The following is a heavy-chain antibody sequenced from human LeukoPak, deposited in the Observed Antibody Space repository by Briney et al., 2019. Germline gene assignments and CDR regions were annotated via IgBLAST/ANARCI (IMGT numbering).Heavy chain of an antibody. Sequence: ASVKVSCKASGFTFTAYFMHWVRQAPGQGLEWMGWINPNSGATNYAQKFQGRVTMTRDTSISTAYMELSRLSSDDTALYYCARDGGSGYYGDIDYWGQGTLVTVSS. CDR2: INPNSGAT. CDR1: GFTFTAYF. D-gene: IGHD3-3*01. J-gene: IGHJ4*02. V-gene: IGHV1-2*02. CDR3: ARDGGSGYYGDIDY.